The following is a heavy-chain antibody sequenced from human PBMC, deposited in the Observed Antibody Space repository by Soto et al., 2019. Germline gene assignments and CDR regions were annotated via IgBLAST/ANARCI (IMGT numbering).Heavy chain of an antibody. D-gene: IGHD2-2*01. CDR1: GGSISSGDYY. J-gene: IGHJ6*02. Sequence: NPSETLSLTCTVSGGSISSGDYYWSWIRQPPGKDLEWIGYIYYSGSTYYNPSLKSRVTISVDTSKNQFSLKLSSVTAADTAVYYCARGDCSSTSCRTYYYYGMDVWGQGTTVTVSS. CDR3: ARGDCSSTSCRTYYYYGMDV. CDR2: IYYSGST. V-gene: IGHV4-30-4*01.